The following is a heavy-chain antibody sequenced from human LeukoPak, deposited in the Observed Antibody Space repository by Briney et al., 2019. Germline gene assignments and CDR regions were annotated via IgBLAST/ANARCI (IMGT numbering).Heavy chain of an antibody. J-gene: IGHJ4*02. CDR1: GFTFICYY. V-gene: IGHV3-11*05. D-gene: IGHD6-19*01. Sequence: GGSLRLSCAASGFTFICYYMSWVRQATGKGLEWVSCIGSSSSYTNYADSVKGRFTISRDNAKNSLYLQMDGLRAEDTAVYYCARDRGAVAATWFDYWGQGTLVTVSS. CDR3: ARDRGAVAATWFDY. CDR2: IGSSSSYT.